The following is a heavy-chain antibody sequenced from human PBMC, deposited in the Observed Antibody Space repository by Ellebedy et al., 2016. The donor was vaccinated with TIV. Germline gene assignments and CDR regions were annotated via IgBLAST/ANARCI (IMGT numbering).Heavy chain of an antibody. CDR1: GGSVSTDNYH. CDR2: VFYSGSS. D-gene: IGHD6-19*01. Sequence: MPSETLSLTCTVSGGSVSTDNYHWGWIRQPPGKGLEWLGSVFYSGSSYYNPSLRSRVTISPDTSKNQFSLELTSLTAADTAVYYCARGRGSGWYMYPIDYWGHGTVVTVSS. J-gene: IGHJ4*01. CDR3: ARGRGSGWYMYPIDY. V-gene: IGHV4-39*07.